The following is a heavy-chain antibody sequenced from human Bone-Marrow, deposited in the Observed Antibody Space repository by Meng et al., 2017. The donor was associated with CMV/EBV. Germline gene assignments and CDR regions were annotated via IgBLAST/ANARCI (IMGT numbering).Heavy chain of an antibody. D-gene: IGHD1-26*01. CDR2: INHSGSS. CDR3: ARVNRARGSYYFDY. Sequence: AVYGGSFSGYYWSWIRQPPGKGLEWIGEINHSGSSNYNPSLKSRVTISVDKSKNQFSLKLSSVTAADTAVYYCARVNRARGSYYFDYWGQGTLVTVSS. J-gene: IGHJ4*02. CDR1: GGSFSGYY. V-gene: IGHV4-34*01.